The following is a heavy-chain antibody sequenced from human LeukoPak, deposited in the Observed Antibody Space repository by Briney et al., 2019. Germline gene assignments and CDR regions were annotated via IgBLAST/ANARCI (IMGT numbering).Heavy chain of an antibody. CDR2: ISPNSGGT. Sequence: ASVKVSCKASGYTFTDYYTHWVRQAPGQGLEWMGWISPNSGGTNYAQKFQGRVTMTRDTSISTAYMELSRLRSDDTAVYYCARDYVGDNWFDPWRQGTLVTVSS. J-gene: IGHJ5*02. D-gene: IGHD3-16*01. V-gene: IGHV1-2*02. CDR3: ARDYVGDNWFDP. CDR1: GYTFTDYY.